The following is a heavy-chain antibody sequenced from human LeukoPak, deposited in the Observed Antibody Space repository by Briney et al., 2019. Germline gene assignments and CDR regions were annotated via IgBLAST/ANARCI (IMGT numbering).Heavy chain of an antibody. V-gene: IGHV3-53*01. CDR1: GFTVSSNY. CDR2: IYSGGST. Sequence: PGGSLRLSCAASGFTVSSNYMSWVRQAPGKGLEWVSVIYSGGSTYYADSVKGRFTISRDNSKNTLYLQMNSLRAEDTAVYYCARDRMIQARYYYYGMGVWGQGTTVTVSS. CDR3: ARDRMIQARYYYYGMGV. J-gene: IGHJ6*02. D-gene: IGHD3-22*01.